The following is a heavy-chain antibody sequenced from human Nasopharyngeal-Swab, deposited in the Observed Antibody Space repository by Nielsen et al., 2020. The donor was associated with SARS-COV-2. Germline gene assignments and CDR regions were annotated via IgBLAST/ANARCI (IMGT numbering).Heavy chain of an antibody. CDR3: AKDMGIADDSFDY. V-gene: IGHV3-30*18. Sequence: GESLKISCAASGFTFCSYGMHWVRQAPGKGLEWVAVISYDGSNKYYADSVKGRFTISRDNSKNTLYLQMNSLRAEDTAVYYCAKDMGIADDSFDYWGQGTLVTVSS. D-gene: IGHD6-13*01. CDR2: ISYDGSNK. CDR1: GFTFCSYG. J-gene: IGHJ4*02.